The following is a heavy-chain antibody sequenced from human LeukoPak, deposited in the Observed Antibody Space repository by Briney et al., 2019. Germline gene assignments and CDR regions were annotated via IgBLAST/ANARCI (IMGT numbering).Heavy chain of an antibody. CDR3: AKDFNWAFDY. CDR1: GFTFSSYG. V-gene: IGHV3-30*02. CDR2: IRFDGRNK. D-gene: IGHD1-1*01. J-gene: IGHJ4*02. Sequence: GGSLRLSCGTSGFTFSSYGMHWVRQAPGKGLEWVAFIRFDGRNKYHADSVKGRFTISRDNSKNTLYLQMNSLRVEDTAVYYCAKDFNWAFDYWGQGTLVTVSS.